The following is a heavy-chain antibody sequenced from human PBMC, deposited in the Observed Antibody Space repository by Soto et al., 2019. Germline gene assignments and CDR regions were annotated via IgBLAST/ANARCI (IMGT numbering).Heavy chain of an antibody. CDR1: GGTFSSYA. J-gene: IGHJ3*01. D-gene: IGHD2-21*02. CDR3: ARGGGNSVSACDL. Sequence: QVQLVQSGAEVKKPGSSVKVSCKASGGTFSSYAISWVRQAPGQGLEWMGGIIPIFGTANSAQKFQGRVTSAADESTSRAYVELCSLRCGDTPVYYCARGGGNSVSACDLWGQGTMVAVST. V-gene: IGHV1-69*12. CDR2: IIPIFGTA.